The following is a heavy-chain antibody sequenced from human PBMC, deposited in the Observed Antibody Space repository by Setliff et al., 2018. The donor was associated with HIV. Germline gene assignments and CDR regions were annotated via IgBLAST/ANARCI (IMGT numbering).Heavy chain of an antibody. CDR3: ARPLFRTNAVYGILGNWFDS. V-gene: IGHV3-53*01. CDR2: VNGDGTT. Sequence: LRLSCAASGFIFDDYGTTWVRQAPGKGLEWVSVVNGDGTTYYADSVKGRFTISRDNSINILYLHMNSLIAEDTAVYYCARPLFRTNAVYGILGNWFDSWGRGTLVTVSS. D-gene: IGHD2-8*01. J-gene: IGHJ5*01. CDR1: GFIFDDYG.